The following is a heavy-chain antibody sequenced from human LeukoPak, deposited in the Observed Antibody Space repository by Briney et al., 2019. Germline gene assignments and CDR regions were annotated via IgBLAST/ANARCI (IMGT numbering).Heavy chain of an antibody. J-gene: IGHJ3*02. CDR3: ARGYCSSTSCFNDAFDI. D-gene: IGHD2-2*01. CDR2: IDWDDDK. V-gene: IGHV2-70*04. Sequence: SGPALVKPTQTLTLTCTFSGFSLSTSGMRVSWIRQPPGEALEWLARIDWDDDKFYSASLKTRLTISKDTSKNQVVLTMTNMDPVDTATYYCARGYCSSTSCFNDAFDIWGQGTMVTVSS. CDR1: GFSLSTSGMR.